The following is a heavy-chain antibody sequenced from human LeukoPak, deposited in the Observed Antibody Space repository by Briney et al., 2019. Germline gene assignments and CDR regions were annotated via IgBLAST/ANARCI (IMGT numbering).Heavy chain of an antibody. D-gene: IGHD6-13*01. CDR1: GYSISSGYY. CDR3: ARGRGSSWYYFDS. CDR2: IYAGGNT. V-gene: IGHV4-4*07. J-gene: IGHJ4*02. Sequence: SETLSLTCTVSGYSISSGYYWSWVRQPAGKGLEWIGRIYAGGNTNYNPSLKGRVTMTVDTSKNQFSLNLSSVTAADTAVYYCARGRGSSWYYFDSWGQGTLVTVSS.